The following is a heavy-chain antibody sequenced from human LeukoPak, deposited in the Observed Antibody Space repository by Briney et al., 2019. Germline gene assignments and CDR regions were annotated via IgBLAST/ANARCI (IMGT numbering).Heavy chain of an antibody. Sequence: ASVKVSCKASGYTFTSYGISWVRQAPGQGLEWMGWISAYNGNTNYAQKLQGRVTMTTVTSTSTAYMELRSLRSDDTAVYYCARGFDHYDFWSGFPASGEWFDPWGQGTLVTVSS. CDR2: ISAYNGNT. J-gene: IGHJ5*02. V-gene: IGHV1-18*01. CDR1: GYTFTSYG. D-gene: IGHD3-3*01. CDR3: ARGFDHYDFWSGFPASGEWFDP.